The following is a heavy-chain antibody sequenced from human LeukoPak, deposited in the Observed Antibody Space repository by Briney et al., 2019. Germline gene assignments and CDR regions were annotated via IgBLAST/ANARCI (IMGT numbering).Heavy chain of an antibody. J-gene: IGHJ4*02. CDR3: ARGYYDSSGSIRGDY. D-gene: IGHD3-22*01. V-gene: IGHV1-18*01. Sequence: ASVKVSCKGSDYTFTSYGISWVRQAPGQGLEWMGWISAYNGNTNYAQKLQGRVTMTTDTSTSTAYMELRSLRSDDTAVYYCARGYYDSSGSIRGDYWGQGTLVTVSS. CDR2: ISAYNGNT. CDR1: DYTFTSYG.